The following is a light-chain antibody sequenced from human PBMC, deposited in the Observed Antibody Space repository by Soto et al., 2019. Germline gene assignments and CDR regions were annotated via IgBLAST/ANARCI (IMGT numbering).Light chain of an antibody. V-gene: IGKV3-11*01. CDR2: DAS. J-gene: IGKJ5*01. CDR3: QQRGEWPPGAT. Sequence: EIVLTQSPATLSLSPGERATLSCRAIQSISNSLAWYQQKPGQAPRLLIYDASNRATGIPARFSGSGSGTDFTLTISSLEPEDFAVYYCQQRGEWPPGATFGQGTRLEI. CDR1: QSISNS.